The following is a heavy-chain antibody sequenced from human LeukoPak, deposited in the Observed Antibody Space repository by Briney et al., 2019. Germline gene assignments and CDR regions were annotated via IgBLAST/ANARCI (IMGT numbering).Heavy chain of an antibody. Sequence: ESRKISCKGSGYSFTSYWIGWVRQMPGKGLEWMGIIYPGDSDTRYSPSFQGQVTISADKSISTAYLQWSSLNTSDTAMYYCAKYTDHYYFDYWGQGTGDSLSS. J-gene: IGHJ4*02. V-gene: IGHV5-51*01. CDR3: AKYTDHYYFDY. CDR2: IYPGDSDT. D-gene: IGHD1-1*01. CDR1: GYSFTSYW.